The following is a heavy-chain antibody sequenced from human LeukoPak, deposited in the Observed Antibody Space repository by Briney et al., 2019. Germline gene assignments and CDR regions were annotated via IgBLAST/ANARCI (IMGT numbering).Heavy chain of an antibody. CDR1: GFTFSGFW. CDR2: INQDGSEI. V-gene: IGHV3-7*01. CDR3: AREGVGYTFFTD. J-gene: IGHJ4*02. Sequence: GGSLRLSCAASGFTFSGFWMSWVRQAPGKGLEWVAHINQDGSEIYSVDSVKGRFTLSRDNTKNSLFLQMNSLRVEDTAVYYCAREGVGYTFFTDWGQGTLVTVSS. D-gene: IGHD5-24*01.